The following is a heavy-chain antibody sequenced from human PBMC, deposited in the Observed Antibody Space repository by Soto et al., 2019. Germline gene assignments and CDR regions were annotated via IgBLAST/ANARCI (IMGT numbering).Heavy chain of an antibody. CDR2: IYKSATT. D-gene: IGHD7-27*01. V-gene: IGHV4-30-4*01. J-gene: IGHJ5*01. Sequence: SETLSLTCSVSGDSISNLDYFWAWIRQPPGQALEYIGYIYKSATTYYNPSFESRVAISVDTLKSQFSLNVTSVTAADTAVYFCARGRYCLTGRCFPNWFDSWGQGALVTVSS. CDR3: ARGRYCLTGRCFPNWFDS. CDR1: GDSISNLDYF.